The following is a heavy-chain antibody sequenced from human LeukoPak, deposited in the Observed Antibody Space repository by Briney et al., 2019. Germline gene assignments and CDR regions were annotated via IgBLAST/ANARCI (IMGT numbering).Heavy chain of an antibody. D-gene: IGHD6-13*01. Sequence: GASVKVSCKASGGTFSSYAISWVRQAPGQGLEWMGGIIPIFGTTNYAQKFQDRVTITADKSTSTAYMELSSLGSEDTAVYYCARVVGLTGYSSSWYSGYYYCMDVWGKGTTVTVSS. CDR2: IIPIFGTT. V-gene: IGHV1-69*06. CDR1: GGTFSSYA. J-gene: IGHJ6*03. CDR3: ARVVGLTGYSSSWYSGYYYCMDV.